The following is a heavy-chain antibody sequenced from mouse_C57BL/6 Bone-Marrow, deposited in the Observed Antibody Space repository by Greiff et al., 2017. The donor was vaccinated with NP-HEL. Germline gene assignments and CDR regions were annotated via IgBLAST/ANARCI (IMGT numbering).Heavy chain of an antibody. D-gene: IGHD2-3*01. CDR1: GYAFTNYL. Sequence: VQLQQSGAELVRPGTSVKVSCKASGYAFTNYLIEWVKQRPGQGLEWIGVINPGSGGTNYNEKFKGKATLTADKSSSTAYMQLSSLTSEDSAVYFCARGDGYYGFAYWGQGTLVTVSA. CDR2: INPGSGGT. J-gene: IGHJ3*01. V-gene: IGHV1-54*01. CDR3: ARGDGYYGFAY.